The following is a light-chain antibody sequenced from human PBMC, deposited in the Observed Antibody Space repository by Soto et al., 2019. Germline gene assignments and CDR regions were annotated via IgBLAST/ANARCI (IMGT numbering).Light chain of an antibody. Sequence: DLVMTQSPLSLPVTPGEPASISCRSSRSLLYSNGYNYLDWYLQKPGQSPQLLIYLGSNRASGVPDRFSGSGSGTDFTLKISRVEAEDVGVYYCMQALEARTFGQGTKVEIK. CDR3: MQALEART. V-gene: IGKV2-28*01. CDR1: RSLLYSNGYNY. CDR2: LGS. J-gene: IGKJ1*01.